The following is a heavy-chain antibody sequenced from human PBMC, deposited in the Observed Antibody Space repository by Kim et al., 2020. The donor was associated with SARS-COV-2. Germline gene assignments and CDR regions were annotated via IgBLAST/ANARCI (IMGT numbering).Heavy chain of an antibody. V-gene: IGHV3-49*04. Sequence: GGSLRLSCTASGFTFGDYAMSWVRQAPGKGLEWVGFIRSKAYGGTTEYAASVKGRFTISRDDSKSIAYLQMNSLKTEDTAVYYCTRGNVLRFLEWLNYWGQGTLVTVSS. J-gene: IGHJ4*02. D-gene: IGHD3-3*01. CDR2: IRSKAYGGTT. CDR3: TRGNVLRFLEWLNY. CDR1: GFTFGDYA.